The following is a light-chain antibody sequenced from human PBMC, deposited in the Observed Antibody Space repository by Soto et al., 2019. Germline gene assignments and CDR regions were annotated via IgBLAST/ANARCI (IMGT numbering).Light chain of an antibody. CDR1: SSNIGAGYD. CDR3: QSYDSSLSGWKV. Sequence: QAVVTQPPSVSGAPGQRVTISCTGSSSNIGAGYDVHWYQQLPGTAPKLLIYGNSNRPSGVPDRFSGSKSGTSAFLAITGLQAEDEADYYCQSYDSSLSGWKVFGGGTKLTVL. J-gene: IGLJ2*01. V-gene: IGLV1-40*01. CDR2: GNS.